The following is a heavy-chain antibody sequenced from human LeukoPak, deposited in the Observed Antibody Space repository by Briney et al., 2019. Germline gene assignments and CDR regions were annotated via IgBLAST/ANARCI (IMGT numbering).Heavy chain of an antibody. J-gene: IGHJ3*01. D-gene: IGHD3-10*01. V-gene: IGHV6-1*01. CDR3: VREGLVRGGINSLIGFDV. CDR2: TYYRSTWYN. CDR1: GDSVSSNSAG. Sequence: SQTLSLTCAIFGDSVSSNSAGWSWLRQSPSRGLEWLGRTYYRSTWYNHDAPSVKGRLTINPDTAKKQFSLQMKSVTAEDTALYYCVREGLVRGGINSLIGFDVWGQGIMVTVSS.